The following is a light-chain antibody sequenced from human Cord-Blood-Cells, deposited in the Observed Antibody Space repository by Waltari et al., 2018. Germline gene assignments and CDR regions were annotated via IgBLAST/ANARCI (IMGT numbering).Light chain of an antibody. CDR1: QSVSSY. CDR3: QQRSNWPPET. CDR2: DAS. V-gene: IGKV3-11*01. J-gene: IGKJ1*01. Sequence: EIVLTQSPATLSLSPGERATLSCRASQSVSSYLAWYQQKPGQAPRLLIYDASNRATGIPARFSGSGSGTDFTLTISGLEPEDFAVYYCQQRSNWPPETFGQGTKVEIK.